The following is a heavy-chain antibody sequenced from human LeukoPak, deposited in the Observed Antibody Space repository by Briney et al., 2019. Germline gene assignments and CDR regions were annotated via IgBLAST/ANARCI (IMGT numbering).Heavy chain of an antibody. CDR1: GDSISSYH. J-gene: IGHJ4*02. D-gene: IGHD3-9*01. V-gene: IGHV4-59*01. CDR3: ARVRYFDWLSHDS. CDR2: ISYSGGP. Sequence: SETLSLTCTVSGDSISSYHWSWIRQPPGKGLEWIGYISYSGGPNYNPSLKSRVTISVDTSKNQFSLKLTSVTAADTALYYCARVRYFDWLSHDSWGQGTLVTVSS.